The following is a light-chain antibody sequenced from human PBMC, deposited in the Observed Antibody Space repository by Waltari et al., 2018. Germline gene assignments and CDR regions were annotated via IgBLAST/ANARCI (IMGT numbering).Light chain of an antibody. CDR1: RSNIGSNT. CDR2: SNN. V-gene: IGLV1-44*01. CDR3: AAWDDILNGYV. J-gene: IGLJ1*01. Sequence: QSVLTQPPSASWTPGPRVTTSCSGSRSNIGSNTVHWYQQLPGTAPKLLIYSNNQRPSGVPDRFSGAKSGTSASLAISGLQSEDEADYYCAAWDDILNGYVFGTGTKVTVL.